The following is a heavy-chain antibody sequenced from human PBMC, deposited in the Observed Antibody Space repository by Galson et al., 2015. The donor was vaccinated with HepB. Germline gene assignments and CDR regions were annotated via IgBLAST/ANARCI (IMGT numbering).Heavy chain of an antibody. V-gene: IGHV3-30*18. CDR2: ISYDGSKK. CDR1: GFTFSSYG. CDR3: AQDSSDWNAPLDY. J-gene: IGHJ4*02. D-gene: IGHD6-19*01. Sequence: SLRLSCAASGFTFSSYGMHWVRQAPGKGLEWVAVISYDGSKKYYADSVRGRFTISRDNSKNTLYLQMNSLRAEDTAVYYCAQDSSDWNAPLDYWGQGTLVTVSS.